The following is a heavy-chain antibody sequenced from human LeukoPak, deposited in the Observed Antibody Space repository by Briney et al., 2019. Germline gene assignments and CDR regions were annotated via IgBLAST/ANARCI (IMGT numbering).Heavy chain of an antibody. Sequence: GGSLRLSCATSGFTFSHYGMHWVRQAPGKGLEWVSYISSSGSTIYYADSVKGRFTISRDNAKNSLYLQMNSLRAEDTAVYYCARDKGINAYYYYYYYMDVWGKGTTVTISS. V-gene: IGHV3-48*03. J-gene: IGHJ6*03. D-gene: IGHD2/OR15-2a*01. CDR2: ISSSGSTI. CDR3: ARDKGINAYYYYYYYMDV. CDR1: GFTFSHYG.